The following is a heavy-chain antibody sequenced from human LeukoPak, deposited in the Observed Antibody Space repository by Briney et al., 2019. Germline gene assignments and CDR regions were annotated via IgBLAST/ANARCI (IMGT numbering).Heavy chain of an antibody. V-gene: IGHV3-53*01. CDR2: LYIGGNT. Sequence: GGSLRLSCAASGLTVSSNYMNCVRQAPGKGLEWVSALYIGGNTYYADSVRGRFTISRDNSKNTLYLQMNSLRAEDTAIYYCTTAAGYNYGQYWGQGTLVTVSS. D-gene: IGHD5-18*01. J-gene: IGHJ4*02. CDR1: GLTVSSNY. CDR3: TTAAGYNYGQY.